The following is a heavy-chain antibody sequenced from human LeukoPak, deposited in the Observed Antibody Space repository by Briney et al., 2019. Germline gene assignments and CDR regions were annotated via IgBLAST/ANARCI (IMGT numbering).Heavy chain of an antibody. CDR2: TRNKANSYTT. CDR3: ARDYDSSGYYDY. V-gene: IGHV3-72*01. D-gene: IGHD3-22*01. Sequence: PGGSLRLSCAASVFTFSDHYMDWVRQAPWKGLEWVGRTRNKANSYTTEYAASVKGRYTISRDDSKNSLYLQMNSLKTEDTAVYYCARDYDSSGYYDYWGQGTLVTVSS. J-gene: IGHJ4*02. CDR1: VFTFSDHY.